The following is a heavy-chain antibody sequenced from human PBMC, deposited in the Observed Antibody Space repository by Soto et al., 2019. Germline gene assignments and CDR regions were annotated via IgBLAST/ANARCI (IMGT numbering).Heavy chain of an antibody. V-gene: IGHV3-23*01. J-gene: IGHJ4*02. CDR2: ISGSGDNT. D-gene: IGHD6-19*01. CDR1: GFSFRSYA. Sequence: EVQLLESGGGLVQPGGSPRLSCAAAGFSFRSYAMSWVREAPGKGLEWVSGISGSGDNTDYAESVKGQFSIFRDNSKNTLYLQMHGLRADDTAVYYCAKSERLARPFDYWGQGALVTVSS. CDR3: AKSERLARPFDY.